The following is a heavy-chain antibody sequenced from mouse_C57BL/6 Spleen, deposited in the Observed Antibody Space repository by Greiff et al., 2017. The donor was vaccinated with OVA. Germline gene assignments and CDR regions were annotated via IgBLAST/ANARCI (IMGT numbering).Heavy chain of an antibody. D-gene: IGHD2-5*01. J-gene: IGHJ3*01. Sequence: VKLQESGAELVRPGASVTLSCKASGYTFTDYEMHWVKQTPVHGLEWIGAIDPETGGTAYNQKFKGKAILTADKSSSTAYMELRSLTSEDSAVYYCTRRYYSNYGGFAYWGQGTLVTVSA. CDR2: IDPETGGT. CDR1: GYTFTDYE. V-gene: IGHV1-15*01. CDR3: TRRYYSNYGGFAY.